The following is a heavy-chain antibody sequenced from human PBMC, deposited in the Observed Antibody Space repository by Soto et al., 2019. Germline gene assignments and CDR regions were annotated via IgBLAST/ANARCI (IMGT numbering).Heavy chain of an antibody. D-gene: IGHD6-19*01. CDR2: ISYDGSNK. V-gene: IGHV3-30-3*01. J-gene: IGHJ5*02. CDR1: GFTFSSYA. Sequence: GGSLRLSCAASGFTFSSYAMHWVRQAPGKGLEWVAVISYDGSNKYYADSVKGRFTISRDNSKNTLYLQMNSLRAEDTAVYYCARSGQWLTDLENXFDPWGQGTLVTVSS. CDR3: ARSGQWLTDLENXFDP.